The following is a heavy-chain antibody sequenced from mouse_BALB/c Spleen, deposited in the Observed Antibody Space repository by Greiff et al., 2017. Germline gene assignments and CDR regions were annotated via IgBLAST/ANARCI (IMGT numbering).Heavy chain of an antibody. CDR1: GYTFTSYW. CDR3: ARRPYLCYAMDY. CDR2: INPSTGYT. Sequence: QVQLQQSGAELAKPGASVKMSCKASGYTFTSYWMHWVKQRPGQGLEWIGYINPSTGYTEYNQKFKDKATLTADKSSSTAYMQLSSLTSDDSAVYYSARRPYLCYAMDYWGQGTSVTVSS. J-gene: IGHJ4*01. V-gene: IGHV1-7*01.